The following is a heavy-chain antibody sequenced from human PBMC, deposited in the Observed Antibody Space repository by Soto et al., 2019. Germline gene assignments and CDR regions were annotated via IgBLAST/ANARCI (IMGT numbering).Heavy chain of an antibody. CDR2: ISGSGGST. J-gene: IGHJ4*02. CDR3: AKDWGPSYYDSSAYLDY. D-gene: IGHD3-22*01. CDR1: GFTFSSYA. Sequence: GSLRLSCAASGFTFSSYAMSWVRQAPGKGLEWVSAISGSGGSTYYADSVKGRFTISRDNSKNTLYLQMNSLRAEDTAVYYCAKDWGPSYYDSSAYLDYWGQRTLVTVSS. V-gene: IGHV3-23*01.